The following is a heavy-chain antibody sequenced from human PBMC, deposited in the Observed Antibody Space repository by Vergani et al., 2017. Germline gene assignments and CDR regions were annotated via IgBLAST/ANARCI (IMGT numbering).Heavy chain of an antibody. CDR3: ASARKGWYFDL. CDR2: IYYSGST. CDR1: GGSISSYY. V-gene: IGHV4-59*08. J-gene: IGHJ2*01. Sequence: QVQLQESGPGLVKPSETLSLTCTVSGGSISSYYWSWIRQPPGKGLEWIGYIYYSGSTNYNPSLKSRVTISVDTSKNQFSLKLSSVTAADTAVYYCASARKGWYFDLWGRDTLVTVSS.